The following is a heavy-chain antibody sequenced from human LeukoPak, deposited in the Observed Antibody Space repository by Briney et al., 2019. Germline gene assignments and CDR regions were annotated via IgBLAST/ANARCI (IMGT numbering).Heavy chain of an antibody. J-gene: IGHJ4*02. CDR2: ISSSSSTI. CDR3: ATSLDIVVVVAATGYFDY. D-gene: IGHD2-15*01. CDR1: GFTFSSYS. Sequence: PGGSLRLSCAASGFTFSSYSMNWVRQAPGKGLEWVSYISSSSSTIYYADSVKVRFTISRDNAKNSLYLQMNSLRDEDTAVYYCATSLDIVVVVAATGYFDYWGQGTLVTVSS. V-gene: IGHV3-48*02.